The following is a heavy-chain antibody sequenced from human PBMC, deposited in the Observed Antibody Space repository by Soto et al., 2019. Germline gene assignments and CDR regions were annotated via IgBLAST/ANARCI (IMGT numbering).Heavy chain of an antibody. Sequence: ASVKVSCKASGFTFTSSAMQWVRQARGQRLEWIGWIVVGSGNTNYAQKFQERVTITRDMSTSTAYMELSSLRSEDTAVYYCAADQGYSSSWGFRAFDIWGQGTMVTVSS. D-gene: IGHD6-13*01. CDR3: AADQGYSSSWGFRAFDI. CDR1: GFTFTSSA. J-gene: IGHJ3*02. CDR2: IVVGSGNT. V-gene: IGHV1-58*02.